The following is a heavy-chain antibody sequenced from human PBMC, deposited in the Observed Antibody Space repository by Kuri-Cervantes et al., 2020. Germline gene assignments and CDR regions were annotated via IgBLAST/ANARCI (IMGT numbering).Heavy chain of an antibody. V-gene: IGHV3-9*01. J-gene: IGHJ1*01. CDR2: ISWNSGST. CDR3: ATVYQKFCSGGSCYGFDH. D-gene: IGHD2-15*01. CDR1: GFTFDDYA. Sequence: SLKISCAASGFTFDDYAMHWVRQATGKGLEWVSGISWNSGSTGYADSVKGRFTISRDNAKTSPFLQMNSLRPEDTAIYYCATVYQKFCSGGSCYGFDHWGQGTLVTVSS.